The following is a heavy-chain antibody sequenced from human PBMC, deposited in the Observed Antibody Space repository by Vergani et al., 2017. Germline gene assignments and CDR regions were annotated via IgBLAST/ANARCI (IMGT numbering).Heavy chain of an antibody. V-gene: IGHV3-9*01. CDR1: GFTFDDYA. Sequence: VQLVESGGGLVKPGGSLRLSCAASGFTFDDYAMHWVRPAPGKGLEWVSGISWNRGSIGYADSVKGRFTISRDNAKNSRYLQMNSLRAEDTALYYCAKDKVPGWENPHFDYWGQGTLVTVSS. J-gene: IGHJ4*02. CDR3: AKDKVPGWENPHFDY. D-gene: IGHD1-26*01. CDR2: ISWNRGSI.